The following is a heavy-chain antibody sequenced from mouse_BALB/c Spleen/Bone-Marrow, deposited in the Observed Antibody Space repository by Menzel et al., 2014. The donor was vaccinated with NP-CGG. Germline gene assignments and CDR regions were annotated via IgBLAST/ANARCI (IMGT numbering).Heavy chain of an antibody. CDR1: GFSLSRYS. Sequence: VHLVESGPGQVAPSQSLSITCTVSGFSLSRYSVHWVRQPPGKGLEWLGVIWGGGSTDYNLGLKSRLSISKDNSKSQVVLKMNSLQTDDTAMYYCTRFITTGAMDYWGQGTSVTVSS. CDR3: TRFITTGAMDY. CDR2: IWGGGST. J-gene: IGHJ4*01. D-gene: IGHD1-1*01. V-gene: IGHV2-6-4*01.